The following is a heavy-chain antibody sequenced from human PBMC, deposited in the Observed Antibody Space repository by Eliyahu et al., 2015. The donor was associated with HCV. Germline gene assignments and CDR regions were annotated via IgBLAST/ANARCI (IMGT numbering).Heavy chain of an antibody. CDR2: XRSTVSGGTP. V-gene: IGHV3-49*04. CDR1: GFTFXDYG. CDR3: GREVHYYGSGRYYNEYFLDY. Sequence: EVQLVESGGGFVQPGRSLRLSCRXSGFTFXDYGXSWVRQXPGKGLEWIGFXRSTVSGGTPENAASVKGRFTISRDDSKSIAYLQMNRLETEDTGVYFCGREVHYYGSGRYYNEYFLDYWGQGTLVTVSS. J-gene: IGHJ4*02. D-gene: IGHD3-10*01.